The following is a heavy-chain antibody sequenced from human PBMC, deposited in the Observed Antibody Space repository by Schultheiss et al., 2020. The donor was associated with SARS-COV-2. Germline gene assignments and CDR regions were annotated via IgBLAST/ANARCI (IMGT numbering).Heavy chain of an antibody. J-gene: IGHJ6*02. D-gene: IGHD3-10*01. CDR1: GFTFGDYA. V-gene: IGHV3-49*04. CDR3: TRDRLDMVRGVIGYYYYYYGMDV. CDR2: IRSKAYGGTT. Sequence: GGSLRLSCAASGFTFGDYAMSWVRQAPGKGLEWVGFIRSKAYGGTTEYAASVKGRFTISRDDSKSIAYLQMNSLKTEDTAVYYCTRDRLDMVRGVIGYYYYYYGMDVWGQGTTVTVSS.